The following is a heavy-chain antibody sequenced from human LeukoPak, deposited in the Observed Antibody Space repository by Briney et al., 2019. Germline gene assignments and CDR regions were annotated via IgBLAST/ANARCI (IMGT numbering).Heavy chain of an antibody. CDR3: ARDTAEGGGFDI. D-gene: IGHD2-15*01. CDR2: IYYSGST. Sequence: PSETLSLTRTVSGGSISGYYWSWIRQPPGKGLEWIGYIYYSGSTNYNPSLKSRVTISVDTSKNQFSLKLSSVTAADTAVYYCARDTAEGGGFDIWGQGTMVTVSS. J-gene: IGHJ3*02. CDR1: GGSISGYY. V-gene: IGHV4-59*12.